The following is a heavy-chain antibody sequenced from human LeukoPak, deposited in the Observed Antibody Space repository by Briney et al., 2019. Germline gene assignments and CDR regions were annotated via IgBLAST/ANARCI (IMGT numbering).Heavy chain of an antibody. J-gene: IGHJ1*01. CDR1: GGSFSGYY. CDR3: ATSRSGSYYTYRYFQH. CDR2: ISHSGST. V-gene: IGHV4-34*01. D-gene: IGHD3-10*01. Sequence: PSETLSLTCAVYGGSFSGYYWSWIRQPPGKGLEWIGEISHSGSTNYNPSLKSRVTISVDTSKNQFSLKLSSVTAADTAVYYCATSRSGSYYTYRYFQHWGQGTLVTVSS.